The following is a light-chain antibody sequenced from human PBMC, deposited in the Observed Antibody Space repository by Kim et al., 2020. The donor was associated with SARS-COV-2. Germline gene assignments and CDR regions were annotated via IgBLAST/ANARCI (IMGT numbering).Light chain of an antibody. CDR1: QDIANY. J-gene: IGKJ1*01. CDR3: QQYDSAPWT. CDR2: AAS. Sequence: ASVGDGVTITCRASQDIANYLAWYQQKPGKVPKLLVYAASALKSGVPSRFSGNRSGTDFTLTISNLQPEDVATYYCQQYDSAPWTFGQGTKVDIK. V-gene: IGKV1-27*01.